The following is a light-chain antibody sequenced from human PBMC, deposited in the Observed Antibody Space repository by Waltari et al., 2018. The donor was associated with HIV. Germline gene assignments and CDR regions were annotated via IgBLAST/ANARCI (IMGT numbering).Light chain of an antibody. V-gene: IGLV2-14*03. J-gene: IGLJ2*01. CDR2: DVT. CDR1: SSDIGCSNY. Sequence: QSALTQPASVSGSPGQSITISCTGTSSDIGCSNYVSWYQQHPGKAPKLMIYDVTNRPSGVANRFSGSKSGNTASLTISGLQAEDEADYYCSSYRSTAVVFGGGTKLTVL. CDR3: SSYRSTAVV.